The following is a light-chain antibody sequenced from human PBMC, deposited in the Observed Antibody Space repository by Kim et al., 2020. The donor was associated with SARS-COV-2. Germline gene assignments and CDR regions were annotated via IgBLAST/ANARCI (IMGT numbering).Light chain of an antibody. V-gene: IGLV1-36*01. CDR3: ASWDDSLNAWV. CDR1: SSNVVDNA. Sequence: QRVTISCSGSSSNVVDNAVSWYQQLPGKAPKLLVYSDDLLPSGVSDRFSGSKSGTSASLAISGLQSEDEADYYCASWDDSLNAWVFGGGTKVTVL. J-gene: IGLJ3*02. CDR2: SDD.